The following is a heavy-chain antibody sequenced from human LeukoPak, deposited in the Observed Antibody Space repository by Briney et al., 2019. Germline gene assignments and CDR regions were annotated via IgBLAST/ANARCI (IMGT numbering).Heavy chain of an antibody. CDR1: GYTFTSNY. CDR2: IYPRDGST. V-gene: IGHV1-46*01. Sequence: ASVKVSCKASGYTFTSNYIHWVRQAPGQGLEWMGMIYPRDGSTSYAQKFQGRVTVTRDTSTSTVHMELSGLRSEDTAVYYCSKDGRGWSYFDYWGQGTLVTVSS. J-gene: IGHJ4*02. CDR3: SKDGRGWSYFDY. D-gene: IGHD6-19*01.